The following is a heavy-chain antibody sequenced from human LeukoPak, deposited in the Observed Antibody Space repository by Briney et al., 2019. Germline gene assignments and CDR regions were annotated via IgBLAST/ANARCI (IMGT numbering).Heavy chain of an antibody. CDR1: GYTFTGYY. Sequence: GASVKVSCKASGYTFTGYYMHWVRQAPGQGLEWMGWINPNSGGTNYAQKFQGRVTMTRDTSISTAYMELSRLRSDDTAVYYCARLGYSSSWYVESDASCWGQGTLVTVSS. D-gene: IGHD6-13*01. CDR2: INPNSGGT. V-gene: IGHV1-2*02. CDR3: ARLGYSSSWYVESDASC. J-gene: IGHJ4*02.